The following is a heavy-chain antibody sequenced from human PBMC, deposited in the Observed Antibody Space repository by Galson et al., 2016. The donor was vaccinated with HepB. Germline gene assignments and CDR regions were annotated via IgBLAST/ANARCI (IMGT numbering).Heavy chain of an antibody. CDR2: ISSSSATI. V-gene: IGHV3-11*01. CDR1: GFTFSDYY. D-gene: IGHD2-2*01. J-gene: IGHJ4*02. Sequence: SLRLSCAASGFTFSDYYMSWIRQAPGKGLECVSYISSSSATIYYVDSVKGRFTTSRDNARNSLLLQMNTLRAEDTAVYYCARGQWGPAALYYFDSWGQGPLVTVSS. CDR3: ARGQWGPAALYYFDS.